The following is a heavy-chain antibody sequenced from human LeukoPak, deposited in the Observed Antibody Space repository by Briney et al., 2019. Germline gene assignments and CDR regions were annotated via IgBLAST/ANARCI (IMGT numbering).Heavy chain of an antibody. V-gene: IGHV1-18*01. CDR2: ISAYNGNT. D-gene: IGHD3-22*01. CDR3: ARVPKDYYDSSGSPPPYFDY. Sequence: ASVKVSCKASGYTFTSYGISWVRQAPGQGLEWMGWISAYNGNTNYAQKLQGRVTMTTDTSTSTAYMELRSLRSDDTAVYYCARVPKDYYDSSGSPPPYFDYWGQGTLATVSS. CDR1: GYTFTSYG. J-gene: IGHJ4*02.